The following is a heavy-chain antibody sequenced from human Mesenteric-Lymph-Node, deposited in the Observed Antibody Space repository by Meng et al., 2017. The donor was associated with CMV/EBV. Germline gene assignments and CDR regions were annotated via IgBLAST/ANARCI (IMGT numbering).Heavy chain of an antibody. Sequence: GESLKISCAASGFTFGSYSMNWVRQAPGKGLEWISYISSSSSSSTIYYADSVKGRFTISRDNSKNTLYLQMNSLRAEDTAVYYCAKDSGSYCFDYWGQGTLVTVSS. J-gene: IGHJ4*02. V-gene: IGHV3-48*01. CDR2: ISSSSSSSTI. CDR1: GFTFGSYS. CDR3: AKDSGSYCFDY. D-gene: IGHD1-26*01.